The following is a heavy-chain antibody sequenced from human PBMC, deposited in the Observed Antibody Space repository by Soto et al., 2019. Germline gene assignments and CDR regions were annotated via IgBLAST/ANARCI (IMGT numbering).Heavy chain of an antibody. D-gene: IGHD2-2*02. J-gene: IGHJ6*02. V-gene: IGHV1-8*01. CDR2: MNPNSGNT. CDR3: ARVNVYGSSTSCYNYYYYGMDV. CDR1: GYTFTSYD. Sequence: ASVKVSCKASGYTFTSYDINWVRQATGQGLEWMGWMNPNSGNTGYAQKFQGRVTMTRNTSISTAYMELSSLRSEDTAVYYCARVNVYGSSTSCYNYYYYGMDVWGQGSTVTVSS.